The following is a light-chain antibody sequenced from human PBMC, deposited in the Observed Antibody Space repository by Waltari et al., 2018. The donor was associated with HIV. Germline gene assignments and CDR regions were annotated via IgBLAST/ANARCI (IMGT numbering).Light chain of an antibody. CDR3: QLWDSRGNHVV. CDR2: VDS. CDR1: NIGGES. Sequence: SFVLTQSPSMSVAPGETARIACGGNNIGGESVHWYQQKPGQAPVLVMYVDSDRPSGIPERFSGSNSKNTATLTISRVEAGDEADYYCQLWDSRGNHVVFGGGTKLTVL. V-gene: IGLV3-21*04. J-gene: IGLJ2*01.